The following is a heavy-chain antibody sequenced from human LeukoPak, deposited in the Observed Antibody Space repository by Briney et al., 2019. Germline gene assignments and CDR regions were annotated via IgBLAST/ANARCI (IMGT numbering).Heavy chain of an antibody. CDR2: FDPEDGET. V-gene: IGHV1-24*01. D-gene: IGHD4-17*01. CDR3: ATFITTVTTLVFQNWFDP. J-gene: IGHJ5*02. Sequence: ASVKVSCKVSGYTLTELSMHWVRQAPGKGLEWMGGFDPEDGETIYAQKFQGRVTMTEDTSTDTAYMELSSLRSEDTAVYYCATFITTVTTLVFQNWFDPWGQGTLVTVSS. CDR1: GYTLTELS.